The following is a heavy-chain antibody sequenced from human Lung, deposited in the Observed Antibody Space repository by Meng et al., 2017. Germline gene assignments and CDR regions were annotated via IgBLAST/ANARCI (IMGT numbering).Heavy chain of an antibody. CDR1: GYTFTDYY. Sequence: QVQLVRAGAEVKKPGASVTVSVTASGYTFTDYYIHWVRQAPGQGLEWMGRINPNSGGTNYVQKFQGRVTMTRDTSISTAYMELTRLRSDDTAIYYCARENVGDGGYDFDFWGRGTLVTVSS. CDR2: INPNSGGT. D-gene: IGHD5-12*01. CDR3: ARENVGDGGYDFDF. V-gene: IGHV1-2*06. J-gene: IGHJ4*02.